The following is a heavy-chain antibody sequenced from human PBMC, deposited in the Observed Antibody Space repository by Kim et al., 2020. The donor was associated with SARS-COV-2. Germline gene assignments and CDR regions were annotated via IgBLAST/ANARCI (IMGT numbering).Heavy chain of an antibody. CDR2: ISSSGSTI. Sequence: GGSLRLSCAASGFTFSSYEMNWVRQAPGKGLEWVSYISSSGSTIYYADSVKGRFTISRDNAKNSLYLQMNSLRAEDTAVYYCARDSTGTTQAHYYYGMDVWGQGTTVTVSS. V-gene: IGHV3-48*03. CDR1: GFTFSSYE. CDR3: ARDSTGTTQAHYYYGMDV. J-gene: IGHJ6*02. D-gene: IGHD1-7*01.